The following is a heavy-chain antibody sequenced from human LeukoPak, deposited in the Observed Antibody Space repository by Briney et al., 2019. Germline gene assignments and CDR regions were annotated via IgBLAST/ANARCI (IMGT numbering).Heavy chain of an antibody. D-gene: IGHD2-15*01. CDR1: GFTVSSNY. CDR3: ANSPLGSCRGDICYPFVS. Sequence: GGSLRLSCEVSGFTVSSNYMAWVRQAPGKGLEWVSIIYSGGSTYYADSVKARFAISRNNSNNTLYLQMNSLRADDTALYYCANSPLGSCRGDICYPFVSWGQGTLVTVSS. J-gene: IGHJ4*02. V-gene: IGHV3-66*01. CDR2: IYSGGST.